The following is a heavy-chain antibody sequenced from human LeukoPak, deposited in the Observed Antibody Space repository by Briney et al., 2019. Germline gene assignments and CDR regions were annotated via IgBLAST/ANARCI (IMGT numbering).Heavy chain of an antibody. CDR1: GFTFSSYW. J-gene: IGHJ4*02. CDR2: IKEDGSIQ. D-gene: IGHD6-19*01. CDR3: ARDVWTGVAVSDY. Sequence: GGALRVSCVASGFTFSSYWMTWVRQAPGKGLEWLANIKEDGSIQYYLDSVRGRFTISRDNAKPSVYLQLNSLRADDTAVYYCARDVWTGVAVSDYWGQGTLVTVSS. V-gene: IGHV3-7*01.